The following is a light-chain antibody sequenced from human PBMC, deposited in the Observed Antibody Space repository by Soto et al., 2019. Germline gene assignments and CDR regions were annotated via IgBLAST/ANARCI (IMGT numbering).Light chain of an antibody. CDR2: DAS. CDR1: QSVSSY. V-gene: IGKV3-11*01. J-gene: IGKJ2*01. Sequence: EIVLTQSPATLSLSPGERATLSCRASQSVSSYLAWYQQKPGQAPRLLIYDASNRATGIPARFSGSGSGTDFRLTISSLEPEDFAVYYCQPRSKWPYTFGQGTKLEIK. CDR3: QPRSKWPYT.